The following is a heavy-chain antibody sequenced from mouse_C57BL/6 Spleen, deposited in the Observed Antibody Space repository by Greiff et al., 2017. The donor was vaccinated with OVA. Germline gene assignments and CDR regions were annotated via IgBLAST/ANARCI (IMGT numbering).Heavy chain of an antibody. CDR2: ISYDGSN. CDR3: ARAITTVVGYFDV. V-gene: IGHV3-6*01. D-gene: IGHD1-1*01. J-gene: IGHJ1*03. Sequence: EVQLQESGPGLVKPSQSLSLTCSVTGYSITSGYYWNWIRQFPGNKLEWMGYISYDGSNNYNPSLKNRISITRDTSKNQFFLKLNSVTTEDTATYYCARAITTVVGYFDVWGTGTTVTVSS. CDR1: GYSITSGYY.